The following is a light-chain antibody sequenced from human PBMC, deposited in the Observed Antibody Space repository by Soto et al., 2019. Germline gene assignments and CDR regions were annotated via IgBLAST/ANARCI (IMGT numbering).Light chain of an antibody. J-gene: IGLJ1*01. CDR1: SSDVGGYDY. Sequence: QSALTQPPSASGSPGQSVTISCTGTSSDVGGYDYVSWYQQHPGKAPKLLIYEVYKRPSGVPDRFSGSRSGNTASLTVSGVHAEDEADYFCSSYAGYHTVVFGTGTKLTVL. CDR2: EVY. V-gene: IGLV2-8*01. CDR3: SSYAGYHTVV.